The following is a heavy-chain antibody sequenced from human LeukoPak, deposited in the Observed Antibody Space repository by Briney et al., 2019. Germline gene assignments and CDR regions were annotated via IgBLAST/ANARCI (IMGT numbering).Heavy chain of an antibody. CDR3: ARAKIPVYYYDSSGYFDY. V-gene: IGHV1-8*03. J-gene: IGHJ4*02. D-gene: IGHD3-22*01. Sequence: GASVKVSCKASGYTFGSDDINWVRQATGQGLEWMGRINPNNGNLGYAQKLQGRVTITRNTPISTAYMELSSLTSEDTAVYYCARAKIPVYYYDSSGYFDYWGQGTLVTVSS. CDR2: INPNNGNL. CDR1: GYTFGSDD.